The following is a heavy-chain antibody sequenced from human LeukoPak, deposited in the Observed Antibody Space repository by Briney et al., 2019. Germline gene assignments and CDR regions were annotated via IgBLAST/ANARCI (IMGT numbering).Heavy chain of an antibody. Sequence: GGSLRLSCAASGFTFSSYAMTWVRQAPGKGLEWVSGVTGSGGRTFYADSVKGRFTISRDNSENTLYLQMNSLRIEDTALYYCAKVGGDYGEVYYFDYWGQGTLVTVSS. CDR1: GFTFSSYA. J-gene: IGHJ4*02. CDR3: AKVGGDYGEVYYFDY. D-gene: IGHD4-17*01. V-gene: IGHV3-23*01. CDR2: VTGSGGRT.